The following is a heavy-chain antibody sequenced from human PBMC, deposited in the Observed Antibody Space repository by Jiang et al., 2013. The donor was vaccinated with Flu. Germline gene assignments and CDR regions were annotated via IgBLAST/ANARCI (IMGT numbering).Heavy chain of an antibody. Sequence: VKPTQTLTLTCTFSGFSLTTSGMCVSWIRQSPGKALEWLALIDWDDDKYYSSSLKTRLTISKDTFKNQVVLTMTNMDPVDTATYYCARMRRNFTMMLVVIIFDFWGQGTLVTVSS. D-gene: IGHD3-22*01. V-gene: IGHV2-70*01. CDR2: IDWDDDK. CDR1: GFSLTTSGMC. CDR3: ARMRRNFTMMLVVIIFDF. J-gene: IGHJ4*02.